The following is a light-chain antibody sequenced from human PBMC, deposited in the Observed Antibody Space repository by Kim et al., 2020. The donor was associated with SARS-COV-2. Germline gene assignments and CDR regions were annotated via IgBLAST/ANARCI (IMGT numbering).Light chain of an antibody. J-gene: IGLJ2*01. Sequence: AVGQTVRYTCQGASLRSYYASWYQQKPGQAPILVIYGKNNRPSGIPDRFSGSSSGNTASLTITGAQAEDEADYYCNSRDSSGKHVVFGGGTQLTVL. CDR2: GKN. V-gene: IGLV3-19*01. CDR3: NSRDSSGKHVV. CDR1: SLRSYY.